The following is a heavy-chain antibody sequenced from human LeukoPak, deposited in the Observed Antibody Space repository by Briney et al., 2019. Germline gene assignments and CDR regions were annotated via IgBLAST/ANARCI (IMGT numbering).Heavy chain of an antibody. CDR1: RGTFSSYT. D-gene: IGHD2-21*01. CDR2: IIPILGIA. V-gene: IGHV1-69*02. CDR3: ARGSPAYCGGDCFWDAFDI. Sequence: GASVKVSCKASRGTFSSYTISWVRQAPGQGLEWMGRIIPILGIANYAQKFQGRVTITADKSTSTAYMELSSLRSEDTAVYYCARGSPAYCGGDCFWDAFDIWGQGTMVTVSS. J-gene: IGHJ3*02.